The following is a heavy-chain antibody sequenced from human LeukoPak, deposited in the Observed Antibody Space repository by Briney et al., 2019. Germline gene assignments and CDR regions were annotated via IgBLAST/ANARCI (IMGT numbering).Heavy chain of an antibody. CDR2: ISSSGSTI. Sequence: GESLRLSCAASGFTFSSYEMNWVRQAPGKGLEWVSYISSSGSTIYYADSVKGRFTISRDNAKNSLYLQMNSLRAEDTAVYYCARGDPDTATDAFDIWGQGTMVTVSS. V-gene: IGHV3-48*03. CDR3: ARGDPDTATDAFDI. D-gene: IGHD5-18*01. CDR1: GFTFSSYE. J-gene: IGHJ3*02.